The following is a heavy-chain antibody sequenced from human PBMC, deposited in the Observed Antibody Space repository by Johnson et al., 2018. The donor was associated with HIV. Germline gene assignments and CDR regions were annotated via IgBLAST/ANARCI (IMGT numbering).Heavy chain of an antibody. Sequence: MLLVESGGGLVQPGGSLRLSCAASGLIFSRSWIHWVRQAPGKGLVWVSRTNSDGSKLSGGTAEYAAGVNGRFTISRDDSEDTLYLQMTNLKIDDTGVYYCYDFCTGQGFDIWGQGTMVTVSS. CDR1: GLIFSRSW. D-gene: IGHD3/OR15-3a*01. J-gene: IGHJ3*02. CDR3: YDFCTGQGFDI. CDR2: TNSDGSKLSGGTA. V-gene: IGHV3-15*07.